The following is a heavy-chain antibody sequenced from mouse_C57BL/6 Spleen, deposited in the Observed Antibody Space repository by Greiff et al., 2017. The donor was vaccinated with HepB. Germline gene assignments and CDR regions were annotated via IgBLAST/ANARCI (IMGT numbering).Heavy chain of an antibody. CDR2: IYPGSGST. J-gene: IGHJ2*01. D-gene: IGHD1-1*01. CDR1: GYTFTSYW. Sequence: QVQLQQPGAELVKPGASVKMSCKASGYTFTSYWITWVKQRPGQGLEWIGDIYPGSGSTNYNEKFKSKATLTVDTSSSTAYMQLSSLTSEDSAVYYCARGKGSSYGGDFDYWGQGTTLTVSS. CDR3: ARGKGSSYGGDFDY. V-gene: IGHV1-55*01.